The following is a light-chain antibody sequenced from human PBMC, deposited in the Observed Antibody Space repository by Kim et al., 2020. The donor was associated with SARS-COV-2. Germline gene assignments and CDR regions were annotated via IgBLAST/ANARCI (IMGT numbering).Light chain of an antibody. J-gene: IGLJ1*01. CDR1: SLRSYS. CDR3: NTRKSSGNPYV. V-gene: IGLV3-19*01. Sequence: SSELTQDPAVSVALGQTVRITCQGDSLRSYSANWYQQKTGQAPLLVIYGKNNRPSGIPDRFSGTSSGNTASLTITGAQAEDEADYYCNTRKSSGNPYVFG. CDR2: GKN.